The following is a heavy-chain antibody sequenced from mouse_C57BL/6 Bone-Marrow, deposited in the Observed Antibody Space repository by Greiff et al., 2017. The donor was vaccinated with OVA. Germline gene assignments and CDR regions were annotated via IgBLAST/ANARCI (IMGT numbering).Heavy chain of an antibody. CDR1: GYTFTSYW. Sequence: VQGVESGAELVKPGASVMMSCKASGYTFTSYWITWVKQRPGQGLEWIGDIYPGSGSTNYNEKFKSKATLTVDTSSSTAYMQLSSLTSEDSAVYYCARSYYYGSSYVGFAYWGQGTLVTVSA. CDR3: ARSYYYGSSYVGFAY. D-gene: IGHD1-1*01. V-gene: IGHV1-55*01. J-gene: IGHJ3*01. CDR2: IYPGSGST.